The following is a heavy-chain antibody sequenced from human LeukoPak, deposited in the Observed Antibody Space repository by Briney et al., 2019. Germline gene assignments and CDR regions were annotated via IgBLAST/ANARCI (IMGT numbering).Heavy chain of an antibody. Sequence: GGSLRLSCAASGFSFSSYSMSWVRQAPGKGLEWVSAISGSGGNTYYADSVKGRFTISRDNSKNTLYLQMNSLRAEATAVYYCAKKVQLWLSPLDYWGQGTLVTVSS. J-gene: IGHJ4*02. V-gene: IGHV3-23*01. D-gene: IGHD5-18*01. CDR2: ISGSGGNT. CDR3: AKKVQLWLSPLDY. CDR1: GFSFSSYS.